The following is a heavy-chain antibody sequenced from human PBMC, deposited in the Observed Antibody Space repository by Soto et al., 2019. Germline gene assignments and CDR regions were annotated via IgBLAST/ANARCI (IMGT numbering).Heavy chain of an antibody. D-gene: IGHD6-6*01. Sequence: PGESLKISCKGSGYSFNTYWIGWVRHMPGKGLEWMGIIYPGNSETRYSPSFQGQVTISADKSTSTAYLQWSSLKASDTAMYYCATPWGSSYNKLDVWGQGTTVTVSS. J-gene: IGHJ6*02. V-gene: IGHV5-51*01. CDR2: IYPGNSET. CDR1: GYSFNTYW. CDR3: ATPWGSSYNKLDV.